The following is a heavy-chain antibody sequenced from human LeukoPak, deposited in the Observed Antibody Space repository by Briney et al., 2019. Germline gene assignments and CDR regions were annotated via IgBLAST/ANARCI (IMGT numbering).Heavy chain of an antibody. CDR3: ARHAGDSGSYDSAFDI. J-gene: IGHJ3*02. V-gene: IGHV4-59*08. CDR1: GGSISSYY. Sequence: SETLSLTCTVSGGSISSYYWSWIRQPPGKGLEWIGYIYYSGSTNYNPSLKSRVTISVDTSKNQFSLKLSSVTAADTAAYYCARHAGDSGSYDSAFDIWGQGTMVTVSS. CDR2: IYYSGST. D-gene: IGHD1-26*01.